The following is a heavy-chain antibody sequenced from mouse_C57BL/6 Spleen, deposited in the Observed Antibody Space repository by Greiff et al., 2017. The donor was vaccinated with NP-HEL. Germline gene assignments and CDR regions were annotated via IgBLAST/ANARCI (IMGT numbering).Heavy chain of an antibody. CDR3: TREGSNSYYAMDY. V-gene: IGHV1-15*01. J-gene: IGHJ4*01. CDR2: IDPETGGT. Sequence: QIQLQQSGAELVRPGASVTLSCKASGYTFTDYEMHWVKQTPVHGLEWIGAIDPETGGTAYNQKFKGKAILTADKSSSTAYMELRSLTSEDSAVYYCTREGSNSYYAMDYWGQGTSVTVSS. D-gene: IGHD2-5*01. CDR1: GYTFTDYE.